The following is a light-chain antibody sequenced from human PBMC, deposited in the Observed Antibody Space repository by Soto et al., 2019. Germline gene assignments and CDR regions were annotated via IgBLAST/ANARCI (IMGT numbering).Light chain of an antibody. CDR1: ENVRTF. Sequence: PGERATLSCRASENVRTFVDWYQQKPGQAPRLLIYGASSRGTGIPDRFSGSGSGTDFTLTISGLEPEDFAVYYCQQYGRPPYTCGQGTRLEIK. CDR2: GAS. J-gene: IGKJ2*01. V-gene: IGKV3-20*01. CDR3: QQYGRPPYT.